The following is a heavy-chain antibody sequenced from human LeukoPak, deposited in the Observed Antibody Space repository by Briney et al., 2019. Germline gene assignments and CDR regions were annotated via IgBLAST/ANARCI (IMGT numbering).Heavy chain of an antibody. Sequence: GGSLRLSCAASGFTFSSYSMNWVRQAPGKGLEWVSSISSSSSYIYYADSVKGRFTISRDNAKNSLYLQMNSLRAEDTAVYYCARASLYYPTAFDYWGQGTLATVSS. V-gene: IGHV3-21*01. CDR1: GFTFSSYS. CDR2: ISSSSSYI. J-gene: IGHJ4*02. D-gene: IGHD3-10*01. CDR3: ARASLYYPTAFDY.